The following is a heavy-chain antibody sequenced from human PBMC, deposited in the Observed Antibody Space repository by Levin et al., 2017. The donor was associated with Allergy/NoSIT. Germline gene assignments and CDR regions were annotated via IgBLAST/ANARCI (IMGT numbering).Heavy chain of an antibody. V-gene: IGHV3-7*01. CDR3: ARETQIAAAGDDY. J-gene: IGHJ4*02. CDR1: GFTFSSYW. D-gene: IGHD6-13*01. CDR2: IKQDGSEK. Sequence: GGSLRLSCAASGFTFSSYWMSWVRQAPGKGLEWVANIKQDGSEKYYVDSVKGRFTISRDNAKNSLYLQMNSLRAEDTAVYYCARETQIAAAGDDYWGQGTLVTVSS.